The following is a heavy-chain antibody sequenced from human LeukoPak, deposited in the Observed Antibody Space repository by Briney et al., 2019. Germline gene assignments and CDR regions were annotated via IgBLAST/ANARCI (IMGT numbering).Heavy chain of an antibody. D-gene: IGHD5-18*01. CDR2: ISSSSNHI. CDR1: GFTFSSYN. CDR3: ARAWTGYSYGDY. Sequence: GGSLRLSCAASGFTFSSYNMNWVRQAPGKGLEWVSSISSSSNHIYYADSVKGRFTISRDNAKNSLYLQMNSLRAEDTAVYYCARAWTGYSYGDYWGQGTLVTVSS. V-gene: IGHV3-21*04. J-gene: IGHJ4*02.